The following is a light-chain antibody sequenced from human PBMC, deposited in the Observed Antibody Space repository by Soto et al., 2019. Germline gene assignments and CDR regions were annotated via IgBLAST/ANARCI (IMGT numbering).Light chain of an antibody. CDR2: KAS. Sequence: DIQMTQSPSTLSASVGDRVTITCRASQSISSWLAWYQQKPGKAPKLLIYKASSLESGVPSRFSGSGSGTESTLTISSLQSDDFASYYCQQYNSYWTFGEGTKVEIK. CDR3: QQYNSYWT. J-gene: IGKJ1*01. CDR1: QSISSW. V-gene: IGKV1-5*03.